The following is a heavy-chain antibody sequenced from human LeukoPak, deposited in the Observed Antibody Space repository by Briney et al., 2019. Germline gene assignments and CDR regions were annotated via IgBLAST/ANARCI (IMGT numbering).Heavy chain of an antibody. Sequence: PSETLSLTCTVSGGSISSSSYYWGWVRQPPGKGLEWIGSIYYSGSTYYNPSLQSRVTISVDTSKHQFSLKLSSVTAADTAVYYCARDIAAAKYNWFDPWGQGTLVTVSS. CDR1: GGSISSSSYY. J-gene: IGHJ5*02. CDR2: IYYSGST. CDR3: ARDIAAAKYNWFDP. V-gene: IGHV4-39*07. D-gene: IGHD6-13*01.